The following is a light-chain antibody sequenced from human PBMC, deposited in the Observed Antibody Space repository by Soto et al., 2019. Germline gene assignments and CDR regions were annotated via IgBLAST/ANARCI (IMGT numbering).Light chain of an antibody. CDR3: QKSYSTTRT. V-gene: IGKV1-39*01. CDR2: AAS. J-gene: IGKJ1*01. Sequence: DLQMTQSPSSLSSSLGDSVTITCRASQSISSYLNWYQQKQGKAPKLLRYAASSLQSGVPSSLSGSGSGTDFNLTISSLQPEDFATYYCQKSYSTTRTCGQGTKVDIK. CDR1: QSISSY.